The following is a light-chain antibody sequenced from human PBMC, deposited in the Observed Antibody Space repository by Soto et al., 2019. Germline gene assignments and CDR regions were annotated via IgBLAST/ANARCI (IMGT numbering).Light chain of an antibody. CDR2: AAS. CDR1: QGISNY. Sequence: DIQMTQSPSSLSASVGARVPITCRASQGISNYLAWYQQKPGTVPKLLIYAASTLQSGVPSRFSGSGSGTDFTLTISSLQPEDFATYYCQQSYSTPTFGQGTKVDIK. CDR3: QQSYSTPT. V-gene: IGKV1-39*01. J-gene: IGKJ1*01.